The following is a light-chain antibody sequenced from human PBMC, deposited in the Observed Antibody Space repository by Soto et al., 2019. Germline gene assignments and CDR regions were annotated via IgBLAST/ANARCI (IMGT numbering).Light chain of an antibody. V-gene: IGKV3-20*01. Sequence: EIVLTQSPGTLSLSPGDRATLSCRASQTVSFSYLAWYQQKPGQAPRLLIYVASSRATGIPGRFSGSESGXXXXLXISXLXPXDFAVYYCQQYGSSPLTFGGGTKVEIK. CDR3: QQYGSSPLT. J-gene: IGKJ4*01. CDR2: VAS. CDR1: QTVSFSY.